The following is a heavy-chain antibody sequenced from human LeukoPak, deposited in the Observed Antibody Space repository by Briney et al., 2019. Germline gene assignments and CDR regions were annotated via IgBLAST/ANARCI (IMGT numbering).Heavy chain of an antibody. CDR3: ARDPYSSTWSYGMDV. CDR2: IKQDGSEA. D-gene: IGHD6-6*01. J-gene: IGHJ6*02. CDR1: GFTFSSYW. Sequence: GRSLRLSCAASGFTFSSYWMSWVRQAPGKGLEWVANIKQDGSEAVYVDSVKGRFTISRDKAKNSLFLQMDTLRAEDTAVYYCARDPYSSTWSYGMDVWGQGTTVTVSS. V-gene: IGHV3-7*05.